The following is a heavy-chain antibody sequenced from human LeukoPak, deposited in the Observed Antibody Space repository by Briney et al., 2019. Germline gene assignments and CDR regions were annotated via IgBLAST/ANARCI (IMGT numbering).Heavy chain of an antibody. J-gene: IGHJ3*02. CDR1: GFTFSSYA. V-gene: IGHV3-23*01. CDR3: AKGMITMIVVDPGDAFDI. CDR2: ISGSGGST. Sequence: GGSLRLSCAASGFTFSSYAMSWVRQAPGKGLEWVSAISGSGGSTYYADSVKGRFTISRDNSKNTLYLQMNSLRAEDTAVYYCAKGMITMIVVDPGDAFDIWGQGTMVTVSS. D-gene: IGHD3-22*01.